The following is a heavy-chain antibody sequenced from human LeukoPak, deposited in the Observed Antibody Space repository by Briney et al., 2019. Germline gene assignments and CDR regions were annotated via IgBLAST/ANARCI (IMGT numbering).Heavy chain of an antibody. J-gene: IGHJ4*02. CDR2: IKQDGSEK. D-gene: IGHD4-23*01. CDR1: GFTISNYW. Sequence: GGSLRLSCAASGFTISNYWMSWVRQPPGKGLEWVANIKQDGSEKYCVDSVKGRFTISRDNTKNFLYLQMNSLRVEDTGVYYCARDSRWDFDYWGQGTLVTVSS. V-gene: IGHV3-7*01. CDR3: ARDSRWDFDY.